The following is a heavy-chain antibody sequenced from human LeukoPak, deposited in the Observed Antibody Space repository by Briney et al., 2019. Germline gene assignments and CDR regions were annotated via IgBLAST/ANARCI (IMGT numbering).Heavy chain of an antibody. CDR2: IIPIFGTA. CDR3: AGSRDGYNPTSYYFDY. J-gene: IGHJ4*02. D-gene: IGHD5-24*01. V-gene: IGHV1-69*13. Sequence: GASVKVSCKASGYTFTGYYIHWVRQAPGQGLEWMGGIIPIFGTANYAQKFQGRVTITADESTSTAYMELSSLRSEDTAVYYCAGSRDGYNPTSYYFDYWGQGTLVTVSS. CDR1: GYTFTGYY.